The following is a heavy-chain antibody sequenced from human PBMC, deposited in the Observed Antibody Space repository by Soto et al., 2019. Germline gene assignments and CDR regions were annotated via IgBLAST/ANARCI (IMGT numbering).Heavy chain of an antibody. CDR3: ARAYGYYFDY. Sequence: SETLSLTCTVSGGSISSYDWSWIRQPPGKGLEWIGYIYYSGSTNYNPSLKSRVTISVDTSKNQFSLKLSSVTAADTAVYYCARAYGYYFDYWGQGTLLTVSS. V-gene: IGHV4-59*01. J-gene: IGHJ4*02. CDR1: GGSISSYD. D-gene: IGHD4-17*01. CDR2: IYYSGST.